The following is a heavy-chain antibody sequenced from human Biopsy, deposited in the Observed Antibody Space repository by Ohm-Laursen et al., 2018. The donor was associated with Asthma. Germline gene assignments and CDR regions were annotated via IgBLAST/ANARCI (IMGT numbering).Heavy chain of an antibody. J-gene: IGHJ4*02. CDR2: ISGGGPST. V-gene: IGHV3-23*01. CDR3: AKESGTVGWHADYLEE. Sequence: SLRLFCSASGFPFRGFGMTWVRQAPGRGLEWVATISGGGPSTFYAASVKGRFTISIDTLKNTVFLHLSSLRAEDTAVYYCAKESGTVGWHADYLEEWGRGTLVTVSS. D-gene: IGHD6-19*01. CDR1: GFPFRGFG.